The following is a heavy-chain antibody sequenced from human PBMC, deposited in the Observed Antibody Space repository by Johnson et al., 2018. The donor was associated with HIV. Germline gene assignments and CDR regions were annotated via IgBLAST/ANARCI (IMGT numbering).Heavy chain of an antibody. CDR3: ARSYPSLRGWLRRPSDEFGAFDI. CDR1: GFTFSQYW. D-gene: IGHD5-12*01. CDR2: IKEDGSED. V-gene: IGHV3-7*02. Sequence: VQLVASGGGFVQRGGSLRLSCAASGFTFSQYWMSWVRQAPGKGLEWLANIKEDGSEDYHLDSLRGQFTIPSDHANMSMYLQMDSLRAEDTAVYYCARSYPSLRGWLRRPSDEFGAFDIWGQGTMVTVSS. J-gene: IGHJ3*02.